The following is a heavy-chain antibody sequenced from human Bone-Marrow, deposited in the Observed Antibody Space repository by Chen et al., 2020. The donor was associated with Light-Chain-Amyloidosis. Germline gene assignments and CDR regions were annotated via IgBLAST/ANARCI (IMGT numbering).Heavy chain of an antibody. Sequence: QVQLVQSGAEVKKPGASVKVSCKVSGYTLTEVSMHWVRQAPGKGLEWMGGFDPEDGETIYAQKFQGRVTMTEGTSTDTAYMELSSLRSEDTAVYYCATDSQPAATYYYYGMDVWGQGTTVTVSS. D-gene: IGHD2-2*01. J-gene: IGHJ6*02. CDR2: FDPEDGET. CDR1: GYTLTEVS. V-gene: IGHV1-24*01. CDR3: ATDSQPAATYYYYGMDV.